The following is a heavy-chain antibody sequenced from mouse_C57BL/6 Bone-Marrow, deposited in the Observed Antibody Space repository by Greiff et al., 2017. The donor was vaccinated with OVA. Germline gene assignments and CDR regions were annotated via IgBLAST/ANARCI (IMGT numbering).Heavy chain of an antibody. CDR2: ISSGGDYS. Sequence: EVQLVESGDGLVKPGGSLKLSCAASGFTFSSYAMSWVRQTPEKRLEWVAYISSGGDYSYYADTVKGRFTISRDKARNTLYLQVCSLKSEDTAMYYCARLLDAMDYWGQGTSLTVSS. CDR3: ARLLDAMDY. CDR1: GFTFSSYA. V-gene: IGHV5S21*01. J-gene: IGHJ4*01. D-gene: IGHD2-1*01.